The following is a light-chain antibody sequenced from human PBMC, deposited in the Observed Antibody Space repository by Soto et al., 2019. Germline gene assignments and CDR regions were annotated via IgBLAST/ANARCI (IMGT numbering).Light chain of an antibody. V-gene: IGKV3-15*01. CDR3: QQYNNWPPWT. CDR2: GAS. J-gene: IGKJ1*01. Sequence: EIVMTQSRATLSASPGERPTLPCRASQSVSRNLAWYQKKPGQAPRLIIYGASTRATGIPATFSGSVSGTEFTLPTSSLQSEDLAVYYCQQYNNWPPWTFGQGTKVDIK. CDR1: QSVSRN.